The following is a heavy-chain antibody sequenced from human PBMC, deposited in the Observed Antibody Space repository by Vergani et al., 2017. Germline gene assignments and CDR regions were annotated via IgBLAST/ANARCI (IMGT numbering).Heavy chain of an antibody. D-gene: IGHD2-2*01. Sequence: QVQLVQSGAEVKKPGASVKVSCKASGYTFTSYGISWVRQAPGQGLEWMGWISAYNGNTNYAQKLQGSVTMTTDTSTSTAYMELRSLRSDDTAMYYCARPVRLRCSSTSCFEDYFDYWGQGTLVTVSS. CDR2: ISAYNGNT. J-gene: IGHJ4*03. CDR1: GYTFTSYG. V-gene: IGHV1-18*01. CDR3: ARPVRLRCSSTSCFEDYFDY.